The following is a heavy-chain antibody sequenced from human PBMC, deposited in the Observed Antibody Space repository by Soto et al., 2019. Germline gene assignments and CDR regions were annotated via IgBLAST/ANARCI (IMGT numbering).Heavy chain of an antibody. CDR3: TKDTFGERDS. J-gene: IGHJ4*02. CDR1: GFTFSRHW. V-gene: IGHV3-74*03. CDR2: ISGDGTST. D-gene: IGHD3-10*01. Sequence: GSLRLSCAASGFTFSRHWMHWVRQTPGKGPVWVSRISGDGTSTKYADSVKGRFTISRDNAKNTLYLQMNSLRGEDTAMYYCTKDTFGERDSWGQGTLVTVSS.